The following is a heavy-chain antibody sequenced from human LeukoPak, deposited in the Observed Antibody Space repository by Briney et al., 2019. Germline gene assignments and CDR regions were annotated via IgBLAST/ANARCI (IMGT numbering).Heavy chain of an antibody. D-gene: IGHD3-10*01. Sequence: PGRSLRLSCAASGFTFDDYAMHWVRQAPGKGLEWVSGISWNSGSIGYADSVKGRFTISRDNAKNSLYLQMNSLRAEDTALYYCVKTGSGSYYNADAFDIWGQGTMVTVSS. V-gene: IGHV3-9*01. CDR3: VKTGSGSYYNADAFDI. CDR2: ISWNSGSI. J-gene: IGHJ3*02. CDR1: GFTFDDYA.